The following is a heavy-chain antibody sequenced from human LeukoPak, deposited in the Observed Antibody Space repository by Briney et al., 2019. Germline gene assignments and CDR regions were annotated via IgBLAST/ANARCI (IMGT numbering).Heavy chain of an antibody. J-gene: IGHJ4*02. CDR3: AREDSTGYSSLDY. V-gene: IGHV1-2*02. CDR2: INLKSGGT. CDR1: GYTFNGYS. D-gene: IGHD3-22*01. Sequence: ASVKVSCKASGYTFNGYSIYWVRQAPGQGLEWMGWINLKSGGTNYAQKFQARVTMTRETSISTAYMELSRLRSDDTAVYYCAREDSTGYSSLDYWGQGTLVTVSS.